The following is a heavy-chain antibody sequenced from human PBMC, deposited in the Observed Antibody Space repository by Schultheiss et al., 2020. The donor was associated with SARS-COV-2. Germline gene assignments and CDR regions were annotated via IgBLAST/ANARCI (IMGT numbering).Heavy chain of an antibody. J-gene: IGHJ6*02. V-gene: IGHV3-7*01. CDR1: GFTFSSYW. D-gene: IGHD3-3*01. Sequence: GESLKISFAASGFTFSSYWMSWVRQAPGKGLEWVANIKQDGSEKYYVDSVKGRFTISRDNAKNSLYLQMNSLRAEDTAVYYCARVHDFWSGYLSYYYYGMDVWGQGTTVTVSS. CDR3: ARVHDFWSGYLSYYYYGMDV. CDR2: IKQDGSEK.